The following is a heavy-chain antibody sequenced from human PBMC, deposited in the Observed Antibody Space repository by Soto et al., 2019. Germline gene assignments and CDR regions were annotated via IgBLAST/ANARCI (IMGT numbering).Heavy chain of an antibody. CDR3: AKDDGDLDY. J-gene: IGHJ4*02. CDR1: GFAFGSYW. CDR2: ISQDGAIA. D-gene: IGHD4-17*01. V-gene: IGHV3-74*01. Sequence: GLLRLSGAASGFAFGSYWMHWVRQAPGKGLVWVSRISQDGAIATQADSVKGRFTISRDNSKNTLYLQMNSLRAEDTAVYYCAKDDGDLDYWGQGTLVPVSS.